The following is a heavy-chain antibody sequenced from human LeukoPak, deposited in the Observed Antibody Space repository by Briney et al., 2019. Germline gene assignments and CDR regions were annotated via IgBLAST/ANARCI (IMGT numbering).Heavy chain of an antibody. CDR1: GFTFSSYS. Sequence: GGSLRLSCAASGFTFSSYSMNWVRQAPGKGLEWVSSISGSGSFRFYADSVKGRFTISRDNAKNSLFLQMNSLRAEDTAVYYCARKAAAAHDAFDIWGQGTMVIVSS. J-gene: IGHJ3*02. CDR2: ISGSGSFR. V-gene: IGHV3-21*01. D-gene: IGHD6-13*01. CDR3: ARKAAAAHDAFDI.